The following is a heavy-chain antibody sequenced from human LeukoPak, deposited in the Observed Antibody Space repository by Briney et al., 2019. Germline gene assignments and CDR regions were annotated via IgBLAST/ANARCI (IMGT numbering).Heavy chain of an antibody. CDR1: GGSISTSS. CDR2: IYSSGGT. Sequence: PSETLSLTCTVSGGSISTSSWSWIRQPPGKGLEWIGYIYSSGGTNSNPSLKSRVTISVDTSKNQFSLKLSSVTAADTAVYYCARGPVFGQRGQESVVTVSS. V-gene: IGHV4-59*12. J-gene: IGHJ4*02. CDR3: ARGPVFGQ. D-gene: IGHD2-2*01.